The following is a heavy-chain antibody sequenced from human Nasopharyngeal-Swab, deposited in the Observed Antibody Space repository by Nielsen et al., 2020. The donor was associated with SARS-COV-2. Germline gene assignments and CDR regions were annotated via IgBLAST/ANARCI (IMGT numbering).Heavy chain of an antibody. J-gene: IGHJ4*02. D-gene: IGHD1-26*01. CDR2: ITSSSSTR. V-gene: IGHV3-48*02. CDR3: VREFEATGATYLDY. CDR1: GFAFTDYS. Sequence: GGSLRLSCAASGFAFTDYSLDWVCQAPGKGLEWVSYITSSSSTRYYADPVKGRFTVSRDNAKNSLYLQMSSLRDEDTAVYYCVREFEATGATYLDYWGLGTLVTVSS.